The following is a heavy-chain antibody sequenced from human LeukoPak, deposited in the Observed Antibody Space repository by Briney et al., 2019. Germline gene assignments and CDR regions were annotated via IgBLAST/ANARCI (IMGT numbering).Heavy chain of an antibody. CDR1: GYSISSGYY. CDR3: ARHTRNRGWLDP. J-gene: IGHJ5*02. Sequence: SETLSLTCAVSGYSISSGYYWGWIRQPPGKGLEWIGIIYHSGNTYYNPSLKSRVTISVDTSKNNFSLKLSSVTAADTAVYYCARHTRNRGWLDPWGQGNLVTVSS. V-gene: IGHV4-38-2*01. CDR2: IYHSGNT. D-gene: IGHD1-14*01.